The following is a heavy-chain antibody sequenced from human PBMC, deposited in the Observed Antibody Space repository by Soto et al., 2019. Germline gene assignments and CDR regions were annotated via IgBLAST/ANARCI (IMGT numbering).Heavy chain of an antibody. J-gene: IGHJ5*02. CDR1: GGTFSSYA. V-gene: IGHV1-69*06. Sequence: SVKVSCKASGGTFSSYAISWVRQAPGQGLEWMGGIIPIFGTANYAQKFQGRVTITADKSTSTAYMELSSLRSEDTAVYYCVRAGAIAVACSGCNCFDPWRQRTLVTVSS. D-gene: IGHD6-19*01. CDR2: IIPIFGTA. CDR3: VRAGAIAVACSGCNCFDP.